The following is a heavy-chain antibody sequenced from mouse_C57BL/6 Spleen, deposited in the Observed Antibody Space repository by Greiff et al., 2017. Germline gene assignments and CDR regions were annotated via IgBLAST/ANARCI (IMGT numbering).Heavy chain of an antibody. D-gene: IGHD2-4*01. Sequence: EVQRVESGGGLVKPGGSLKLSCAASGFTFSDYGMHWVRQAPEKGLEWVAYISSGSSTIYYADTVKGRFTISRDNAKNTLFLQMTSLRSEDTAMYYCARDYDGDWYFDVWGTGTTVTVSS. CDR2: ISSGSSTI. J-gene: IGHJ1*03. CDR3: ARDYDGDWYFDV. CDR1: GFTFSDYG. V-gene: IGHV5-17*01.